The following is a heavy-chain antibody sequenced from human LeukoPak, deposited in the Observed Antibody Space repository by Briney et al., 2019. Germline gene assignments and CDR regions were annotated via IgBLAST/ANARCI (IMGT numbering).Heavy chain of an antibody. V-gene: IGHV3-21*01. CDR1: GFTFSSYS. J-gene: IGHJ6*03. D-gene: IGHD2-2*01. Sequence: NSGGSLRLSCAASGFTFSSYSMNWVRQAPGKGLEWVSSISSSSSYIYYADSVKGRFTISRDNAKNSLYLQMNSLRAEDTAVYYCAKRAVYRPDYYYMDVWGKGTTVTISS. CDR3: AKRAVYRPDYYYMDV. CDR2: ISSSSSYI.